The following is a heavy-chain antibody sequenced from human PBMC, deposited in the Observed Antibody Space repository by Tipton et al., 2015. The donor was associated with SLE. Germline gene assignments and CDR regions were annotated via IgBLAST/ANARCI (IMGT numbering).Heavy chain of an antibody. Sequence: TLSLTCTVSGGSISSSGYDWGWIRQPPGKGLEWIGSFYHSGSTYYNPSLKSRVTISVDTSKNQFSLKLSSVTAADTAQYYCARGDSYFDYWGQGTLVTVSS. CDR2: FYHSGST. D-gene: IGHD4-11*01. CDR1: GGSISSSGYD. V-gene: IGHV4-39*07. CDR3: ARGDSYFDY. J-gene: IGHJ4*02.